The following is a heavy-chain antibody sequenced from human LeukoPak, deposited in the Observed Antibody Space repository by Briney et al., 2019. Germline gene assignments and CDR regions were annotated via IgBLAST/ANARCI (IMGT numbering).Heavy chain of an antibody. V-gene: IGHV4-34*01. Sequence: SETLSLTCAVYGGSFSGYYWSWIRQPPGKGLEWIGEINHSGSTNYNPSLKSRVTISVDTSKNQISLKLSSVTAADTAVYYCARGRITMVRGVIDYWGQGTLVTVSS. CDR3: ARGRITMVRGVIDY. J-gene: IGHJ4*02. D-gene: IGHD3-10*01. CDR1: GGSFSGYY. CDR2: INHSGST.